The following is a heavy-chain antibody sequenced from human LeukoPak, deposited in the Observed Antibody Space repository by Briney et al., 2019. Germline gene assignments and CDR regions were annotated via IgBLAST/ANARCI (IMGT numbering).Heavy chain of an antibody. J-gene: IGHJ4*02. CDR3: AKRGAEVGANVAPGDY. V-gene: IGHV3-23*01. CDR1: GFTFSSYA. Sequence: GGSLRLSCAASGFTFSSYAMSWVRQAPGKGLEWVSALSGSAGSTYYADSVTGRFTISRDNSKNTLYLQMNSLGAEDTAVYYCAKRGAEVGANVAPGDYWGQGTLVTVSS. D-gene: IGHD1-26*01. CDR2: LSGSAGST.